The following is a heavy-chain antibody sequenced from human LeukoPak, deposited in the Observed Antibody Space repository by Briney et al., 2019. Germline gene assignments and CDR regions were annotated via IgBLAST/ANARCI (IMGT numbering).Heavy chain of an antibody. J-gene: IGHJ4*02. CDR3: AKDFRYSRSDYFDY. CDR2: ISGSGGST. D-gene: IGHD6-13*01. V-gene: IGHV3-23*01. CDR1: GFTFSDYY. Sequence: PGGSLRLSCAASGFTFSDYYMNWVRQAPGKGLEWVSGISGSGGSTQYADSVKGRFTISRDNSKSTLHLQMNSLRAEDTAVYYCAKDFRYSRSDYFDYWGQGTLVTVSS.